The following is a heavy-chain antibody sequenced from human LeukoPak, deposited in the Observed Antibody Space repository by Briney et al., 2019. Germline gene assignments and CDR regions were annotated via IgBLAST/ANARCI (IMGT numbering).Heavy chain of an antibody. J-gene: IGHJ4*02. CDR3: ARDRSSLDY. CDR1: GYTFTGYY. Sequence: GASVKVSCKASGYTFTGYYMHWVRQGPGQGLEWMGWISAYNGNTNYAQKLQGRVTMTTDTSTSTAYMELRSLRSDDTAVYYCARDRSSLDYWGQGTLVTVSS. V-gene: IGHV1-18*04. CDR2: ISAYNGNT. D-gene: IGHD2-15*01.